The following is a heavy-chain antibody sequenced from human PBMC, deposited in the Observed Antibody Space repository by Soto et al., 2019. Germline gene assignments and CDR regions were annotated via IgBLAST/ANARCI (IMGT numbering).Heavy chain of an antibody. CDR3: AKNSGWFNA. Sequence: GSLRLSGVASGXAFSNNDLTWVRQAPGKGLEWVSTIDGTSTFSNYADSVEGRFTISRDNSRNTVYLQMNSMRDDDTAVYYCAKNSGWFNAWGQGTLVTVSS. J-gene: IGHJ5*02. D-gene: IGHD3-10*01. CDR2: IDGTSTFS. CDR1: GXAFSNND. V-gene: IGHV3-23*05.